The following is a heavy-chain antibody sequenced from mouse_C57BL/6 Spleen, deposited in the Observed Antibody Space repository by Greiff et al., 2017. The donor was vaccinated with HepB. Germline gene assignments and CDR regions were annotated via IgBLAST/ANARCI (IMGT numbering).Heavy chain of an antibody. CDR2: IWSGGST. D-gene: IGHD1-1*01. V-gene: IGHV2-2*01. J-gene: IGHJ4*01. Sequence: QVQLKESGPGLVQPSQSLSITCTVSGFSLTSYGVHWVRQSPGKGLEWLGVIWSGGSTDYNAAFISRLSISKDNSKSQVFFKMNSLQADDTDIYYCARNPLLYGSSYEYYAMDDWGEGTSVTASS. CDR1: GFSLTSYG. CDR3: ARNPLLYGSSYEYYAMDD.